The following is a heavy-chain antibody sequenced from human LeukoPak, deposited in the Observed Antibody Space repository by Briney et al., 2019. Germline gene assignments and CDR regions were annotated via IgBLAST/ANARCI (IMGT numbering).Heavy chain of an antibody. CDR2: MNPNSGNT. V-gene: IGHV1-8*03. J-gene: IGHJ6*03. CDR1: GGTFSSYA. CDR3: ARGDYGCMDV. Sequence: ASVKVSCKASGGTFSSYAISWVRQAPGQGLEWMGWMNPNSGNTGYAQKFQGRVTITRNTSISTAYMELSSLRSEDTAVYYCARGDYGCMDVWGKGTTVTVSS.